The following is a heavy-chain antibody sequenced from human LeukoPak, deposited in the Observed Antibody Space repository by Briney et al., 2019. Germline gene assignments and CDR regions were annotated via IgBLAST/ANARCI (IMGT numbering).Heavy chain of an antibody. CDR1: GFTFDDYA. V-gene: IGHV3-21*01. D-gene: IGHD3-3*01. CDR3: AREQYDFWIFHAFDI. J-gene: IGHJ3*02. CDR2: ISSSSSYI. Sequence: PGGSLRLSCAASGFTFDDYAMHWVRQAPGKGLEWVSSISSSSSYIYYADSVKGRFTISRDNAKNSLYLQMNGLRAEDTAVYYCAREQYDFWIFHAFDIWGQGTMVTVSS.